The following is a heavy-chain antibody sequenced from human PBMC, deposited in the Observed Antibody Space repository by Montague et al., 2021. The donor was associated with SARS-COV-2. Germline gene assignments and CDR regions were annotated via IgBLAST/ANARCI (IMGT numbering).Heavy chain of an antibody. CDR2: THYNGTT. D-gene: IGHD2-8*02. CDR3: TSGTAYDHVDY. J-gene: IGHJ4*02. V-gene: IGHV4-59*12. CDR1: SGSLSGNY. Sequence: SETLSLTCTASSGSLSGNYCFWNRLPPRKGLEWIGFTHYNGTTKTNYTLKIRLNVSLETSTYQIHLTLNSVTAADTAMYYCTSGTAYDHVDYWGQGAPVTVAS.